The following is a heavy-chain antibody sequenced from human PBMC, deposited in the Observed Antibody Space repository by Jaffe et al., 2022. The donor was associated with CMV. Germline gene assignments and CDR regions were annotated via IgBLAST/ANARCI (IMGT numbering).Heavy chain of an antibody. D-gene: IGHD5-18*01. J-gene: IGHJ4*02. Sequence: QLQLQESGPGLVKPSETLSLTCTVSGGSISSSSYYWGWIRQPPGKGLEWIGSIYYSGSTYYNPSLKSRVTISVDTSKNQFSLKLSSVTAADTAVYYCARHEVDTAMVTVFDYWGQGTLVTVSS. V-gene: IGHV4-39*01. CDR1: GGSISSSSYY. CDR3: ARHEVDTAMVTVFDY. CDR2: IYYSGST.